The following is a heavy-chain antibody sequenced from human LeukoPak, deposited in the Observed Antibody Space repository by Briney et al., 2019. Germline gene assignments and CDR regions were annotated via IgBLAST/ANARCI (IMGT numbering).Heavy chain of an antibody. J-gene: IGHJ5*02. D-gene: IGHD4-11*01. Sequence: GGSLRLSCAASGFTFSSYEMNLVRQAPGKGLEWVSYISSSGSTIYYADSVKGRFTVSRDNAKNSLYLQMNSLRAEDTAVYYCARMTTVGWFDPWGQGTLVTVSS. CDR1: GFTFSSYE. V-gene: IGHV3-48*03. CDR3: ARMTTVGWFDP. CDR2: ISSSGSTI.